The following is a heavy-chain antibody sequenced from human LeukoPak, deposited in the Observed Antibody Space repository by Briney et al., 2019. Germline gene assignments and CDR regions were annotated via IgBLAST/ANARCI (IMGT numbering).Heavy chain of an antibody. CDR2: LSKSGNT. CDR3: ARARYVNSFYAFDI. V-gene: IGHV4-59*01. Sequence: SETLSLTCTVSGGSISSYYWSWIRLPPGKGLEWIGYLSKSGNTNCSPSLKSRVTIFGDTSKNQFFLKLSSVTAADTAMYYCARARYVNSFYAFDIWGQGTLVTVSS. CDR1: GGSISSYY. J-gene: IGHJ3*02. D-gene: IGHD3-9*01.